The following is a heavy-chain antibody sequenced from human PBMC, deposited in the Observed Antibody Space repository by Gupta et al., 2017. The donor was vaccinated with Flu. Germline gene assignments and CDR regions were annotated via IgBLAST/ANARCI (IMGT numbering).Heavy chain of an antibody. J-gene: IGHJ4*02. CDR1: GFTFRSHY. Sequence: EVQLVASGGDLVQPGGSLSLSCAASGFTFRSHYMSWVRQAPGKGLAWVATIKPDGDDKYYVDSLKGRFTISRDNAKNSLFLQMNNLREEDTAVYYCARVSHYGGVNFDYWGQGTLVTVSS. D-gene: IGHD2-8*02. CDR2: IKPDGDDK. V-gene: IGHV3-7*01. CDR3: ARVSHYGGVNFDY.